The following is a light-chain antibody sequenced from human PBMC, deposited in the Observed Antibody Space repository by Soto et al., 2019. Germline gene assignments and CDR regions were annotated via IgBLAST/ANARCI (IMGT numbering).Light chain of an antibody. CDR1: QSVSSSY. J-gene: IGKJ1*01. CDR3: QQYDSSSWT. V-gene: IGKV3-20*01. Sequence: IGLSLSLGALSLSPGERATLSCRASQSVSSSYLAWYQQKPGQAPRLLIYGASSRATGIPDRFSGSGSGTDFTLTISRLEPEDFAVYYCQQYDSSSWTFGQ. CDR2: GAS.